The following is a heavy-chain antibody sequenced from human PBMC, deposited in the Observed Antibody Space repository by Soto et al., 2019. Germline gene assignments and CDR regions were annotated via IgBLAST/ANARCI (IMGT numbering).Heavy chain of an antibody. D-gene: IGHD2-15*01. J-gene: IGHJ4*02. Sequence: SETLSLTCTVSGGSIYRSGYYWGWIRQPPGRGLEWIGNIDYNGVTYSNPSLKSRFTISRDTSKNQFSLKLTSVTAADTALYYCGKVLVGATGHTDSDSWGPGTLVTVSS. CDR2: IDYNGVT. CDR3: GKVLVGATGHTDSDS. V-gene: IGHV4-39*01. CDR1: GGSIYRSGYY.